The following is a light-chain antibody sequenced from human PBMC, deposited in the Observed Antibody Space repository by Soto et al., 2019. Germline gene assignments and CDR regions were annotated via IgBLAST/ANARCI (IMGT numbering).Light chain of an antibody. CDR3: QQYYSNPQT. V-gene: IGKV4-1*01. CDR2: WAS. Sequence: DIVMTQSPDSLGVSLGERATISCKSSQSVLYSSNNKNYLAWYQQKPGQPPKLVIYWASIRETGVPDRFSGSGSGPDFTLDISSLQAEDVAVYYCQQYYSNPQTFGQGTKVEIK. CDR1: QSVLYSSNNKNY. J-gene: IGKJ1*01.